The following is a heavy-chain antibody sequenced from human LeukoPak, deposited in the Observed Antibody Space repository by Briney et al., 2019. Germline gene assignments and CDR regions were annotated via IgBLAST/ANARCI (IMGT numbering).Heavy chain of an antibody. CDR1: GGSISSSSYY. D-gene: IGHD3-22*01. Sequence: SETLSLTCTVSGGSISSSSYYWGWIRQPPGKGLEWIGSIYYSGSTYYNPSLKSRFTIPVDTSKNQFSLKLSSVTAADTAVYYCARDPTIYDSSGYPYNWFDPWGQGTLVTVSS. CDR2: IYYSGST. CDR3: ARDPTIYDSSGYPYNWFDP. J-gene: IGHJ5*02. V-gene: IGHV4-39*07.